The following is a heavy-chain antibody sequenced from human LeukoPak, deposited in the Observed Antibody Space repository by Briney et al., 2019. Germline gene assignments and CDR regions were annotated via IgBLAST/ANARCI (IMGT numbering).Heavy chain of an antibody. Sequence: SETLSLTCTISGASIDSYYWSWIRQPPGKGLEWIGYIYYSGSTNYNPSLKSRVTISVDTSKNQFSLKLSSVTAADTAVYYCARGRPYCSGGSCYLYYFDYWGQGTLVTVSS. V-gene: IGHV4-59*01. CDR1: GASIDSYY. CDR3: ARGRPYCSGGSCYLYYFDY. CDR2: IYYSGST. D-gene: IGHD2-15*01. J-gene: IGHJ4*02.